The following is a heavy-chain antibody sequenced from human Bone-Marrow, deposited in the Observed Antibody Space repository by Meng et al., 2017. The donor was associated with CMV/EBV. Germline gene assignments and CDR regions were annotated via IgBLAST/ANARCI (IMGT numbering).Heavy chain of an antibody. Sequence: SVKVSCKASGGIFSSYAISWVRQAPGQGLEWMGGIIPILGIANYAQKFQGRVTITADKSTSTAYMELSSLRSDDTAVYYCVVVAAAGLIDYWGQGTLVTVS. CDR3: VVVAAAGLIDY. J-gene: IGHJ4*02. CDR1: GGIFSSYA. D-gene: IGHD6-13*01. V-gene: IGHV1-69*10. CDR2: IIPILGIA.